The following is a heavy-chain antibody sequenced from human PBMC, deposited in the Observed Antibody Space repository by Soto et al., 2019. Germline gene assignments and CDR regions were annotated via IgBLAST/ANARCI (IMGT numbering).Heavy chain of an antibody. V-gene: IGHV1-69*01. D-gene: IGHD3-3*01. Sequence: QVQLVQSGAEVKKPGSSVKVSCKASGGTFSSYAISWVRQAPGQGLEWMGGIIPIFGTANYAQKFQGRVTITADESTSTAYMKLSSLRSEDTAVYYCARGRYYDFWSGYKGDAFDIWGQGTMVTVSS. CDR1: GGTFSSYA. CDR2: IIPIFGTA. CDR3: ARGRYYDFWSGYKGDAFDI. J-gene: IGHJ3*02.